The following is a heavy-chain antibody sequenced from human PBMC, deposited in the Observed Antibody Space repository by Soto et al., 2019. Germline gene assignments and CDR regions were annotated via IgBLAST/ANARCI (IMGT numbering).Heavy chain of an antibody. CDR1: GFTFSSYA. V-gene: IGHV3-23*01. D-gene: IGHD1-26*01. CDR3: AKDKLFELLPLYFDY. J-gene: IGHJ4*02. CDR2: ISGSGGST. Sequence: EVQLLESGGGLVQPGGSLRLSCAASGFTFSSYAMSWVRQAPGKGLEWVSAISGSGGSTYYADSVKGRFTISRDNSKNTRYLQMNSLRAEDTAVYYCAKDKLFELLPLYFDYWGQGTLVTVSS.